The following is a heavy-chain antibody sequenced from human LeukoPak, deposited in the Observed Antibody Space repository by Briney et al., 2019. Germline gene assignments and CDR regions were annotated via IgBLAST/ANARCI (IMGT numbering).Heavy chain of an antibody. CDR2: IYTSGST. J-gene: IGHJ4*02. V-gene: IGHV4-61*02. D-gene: IGHD5-12*01. CDR3: ASLQTVEMATIGYLDY. CDR1: GGSISSGDYY. Sequence: SETLSLTCTVSGGSISSGDYYWSWIRQPAGKGLEWIGRIYTSGSTNYNPSLKSRVTMSVDTSKNQFSLKLSSVTAADTAVYYCASLQTVEMATIGYLDYWGQGTLVTVSS.